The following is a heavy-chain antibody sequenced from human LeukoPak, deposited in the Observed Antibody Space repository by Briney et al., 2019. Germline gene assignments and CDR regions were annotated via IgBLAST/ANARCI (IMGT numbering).Heavy chain of an antibody. CDR3: AKDYPPYSSSWANWFDL. CDR2: RWYDGSNK. J-gene: IGHJ5*02. D-gene: IGHD6-13*01. V-gene: IGHV3-33*06. Sequence: QPGRALLLSCAASGFTFSSYGMHGARQAPGKGLEWVGVRWYDGSNKYYADSVKGRFTISRDNSKNTLYLQMNSLRAEDTAVYYCAKDYPPYSSSWANWFDLWGQGTLVTVST. CDR1: GFTFSSYG.